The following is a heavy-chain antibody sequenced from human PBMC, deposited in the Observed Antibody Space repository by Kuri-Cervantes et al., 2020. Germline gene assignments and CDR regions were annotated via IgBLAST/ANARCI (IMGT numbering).Heavy chain of an antibody. CDR1: GFTFRNYA. CDR3: CRNNSGWLGDY. Sequence: GGSLRLSCTASGFTFRNYAIHWVRQAPGKGLEWVAFIRYDGSNKYYADSVKGRFTISRDNSKDTLYLQMNSLRAEDTAVYYCCRNNSGWLGDYWGQGTLVTVSS. V-gene: IGHV3-30*02. J-gene: IGHJ4*02. D-gene: IGHD6-13*01. CDR2: IRYDGSNK.